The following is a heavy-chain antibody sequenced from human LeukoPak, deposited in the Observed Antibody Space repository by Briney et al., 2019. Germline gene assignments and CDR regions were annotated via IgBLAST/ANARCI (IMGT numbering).Heavy chain of an antibody. CDR2: IYHSGST. CDR3: ARGGYYKYFDY. D-gene: IGHD3-22*01. J-gene: IGHJ4*02. CDR1: GGSISSGGYP. Sequence: SQTLSLTCAVSGGSISSGGYPWSWIRQPPGRGLEWIGYIYHSGSTYYNPSLKSRVTISVDRSKNQFSLKLSSVTAADTAVYYCARGGYYKYFDYWGQGTLVTVSS. V-gene: IGHV4-30-2*01.